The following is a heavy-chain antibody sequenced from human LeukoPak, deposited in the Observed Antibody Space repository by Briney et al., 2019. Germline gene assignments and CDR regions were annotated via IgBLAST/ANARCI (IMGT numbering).Heavy chain of an antibody. CDR3: AKDKRGSSWSDY. CDR1: GFTSSSSA. CDR2: LSGRGGST. V-gene: IGHV3-23*01. J-gene: IGHJ4*02. Sequence: QPGGTLRLSCAASGFTSSSSAMSWVRQAQGWGLGWVSILSGRGGSTNFADSVKGRFTISRDNSKNTLYLQMNSLRAEDTAVYYCAKDKRGSSWSDYWGQGTLVTVSS. D-gene: IGHD6-13*01.